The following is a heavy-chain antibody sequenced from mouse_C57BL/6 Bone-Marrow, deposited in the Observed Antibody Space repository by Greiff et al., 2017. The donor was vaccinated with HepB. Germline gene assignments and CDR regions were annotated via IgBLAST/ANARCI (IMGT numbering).Heavy chain of an antibody. J-gene: IGHJ2*01. CDR3: ARALDWAYYFDY. CDR1: GYTFTSYW. V-gene: IGHV1-7*01. Sequence: QVQLQQPGTELVKPGASVKLSCKASGYTFTSYWMHWVKQRPGQGLEWIGYINPSSGYTKYNQKFKDKATLTADKSSSTAYMQLSSLTYEDSAVYYCARALDWAYYFDYWGQGTTLTVSS. D-gene: IGHD4-1*01. CDR2: INPSSGYT.